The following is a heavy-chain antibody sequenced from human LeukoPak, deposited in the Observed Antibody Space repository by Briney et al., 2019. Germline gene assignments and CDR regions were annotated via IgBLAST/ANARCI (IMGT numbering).Heavy chain of an antibody. V-gene: IGHV4-59*01. J-gene: IGHJ4*02. CDR2: IYYSGST. Sequence: SETLSVTCTVSGGSISSYYWSWLRQPPGKGLEWIGYIYYSGSTNYNPSLKSRVTISVDTSKNQFSLKLSSVTAADTAVYYCARVDGDGYSTDYWGQGTLVTVSS. CDR3: ARVDGDGYSTDY. D-gene: IGHD5-24*01. CDR1: GGSISSYY.